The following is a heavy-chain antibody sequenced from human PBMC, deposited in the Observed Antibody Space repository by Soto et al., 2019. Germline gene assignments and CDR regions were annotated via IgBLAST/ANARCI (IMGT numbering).Heavy chain of an antibody. CDR3: ARVGRLSDLKYYFDY. J-gene: IGHJ4*02. CDR2: IYYSGST. Sequence: SETLSLTCTVSGGSISSGGYYWSWIRQHPGKGLEWIGYIYYSGSTYYNPSLKSRVTISLDTSKNQFTLKLSSVTAADTAVYYCARVGRLSDLKYYFDYWGQGTLVTVSS. CDR1: GGSISSGGYY. V-gene: IGHV4-31*03.